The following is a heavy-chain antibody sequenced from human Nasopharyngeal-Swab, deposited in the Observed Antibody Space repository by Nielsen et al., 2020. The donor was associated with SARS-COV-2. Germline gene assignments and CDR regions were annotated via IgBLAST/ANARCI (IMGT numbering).Heavy chain of an antibody. CDR1: GFTFSSYE. J-gene: IGHJ6*02. Sequence: GESLKISCAASGFTFSSYEMNWVRQAPGKGLEWVSYISSSGSTIYYADSVKGRFTISRDNAKNSLYLQMNSLRAEDTAVYYCAKDDGEVGYCSSTSCYYYGMDVWGQGTTVTVSS. V-gene: IGHV3-48*03. CDR3: AKDDGEVGYCSSTSCYYYGMDV. CDR2: ISSSGSTI. D-gene: IGHD2-2*01.